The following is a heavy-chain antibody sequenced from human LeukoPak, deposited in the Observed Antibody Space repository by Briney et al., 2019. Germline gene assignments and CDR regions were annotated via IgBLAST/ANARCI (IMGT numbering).Heavy chain of an antibody. Sequence: GGSLRLSCAASGFTVSSNYMSWVRQAPGKGLEWVSVIYSGGSTYYADSVKGRFTISRDNSKNTLYLQMNSLRAEDTAVYYCASEDGYNRAYYFDYWGQGTLVTVSS. CDR2: IYSGGST. CDR3: ASEDGYNRAYYFDY. D-gene: IGHD5-24*01. J-gene: IGHJ4*02. CDR1: GFTVSSNY. V-gene: IGHV3-66*01.